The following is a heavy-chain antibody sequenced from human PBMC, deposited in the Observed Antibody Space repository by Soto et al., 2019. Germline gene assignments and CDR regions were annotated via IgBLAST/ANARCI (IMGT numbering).Heavy chain of an antibody. J-gene: IGHJ3*02. CDR3: ASTMGIAAAGFPVAFDI. D-gene: IGHD6-13*01. CDR1: GYTFTSYG. CDR2: ISAYNGNT. V-gene: IGHV1-18*01. Sequence: GASVKVSCKASGYTFTSYGISWVRQAPGQGLEWMGWISAYNGNTNYAQKLQGRVTMTTDTSTSTAYMELRSLRSDDTAVYYCASTMGIAAAGFPVAFDIWGQGTMVTVSS.